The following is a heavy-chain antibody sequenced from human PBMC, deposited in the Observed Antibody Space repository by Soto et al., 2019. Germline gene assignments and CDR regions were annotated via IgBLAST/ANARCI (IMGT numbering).Heavy chain of an antibody. Sequence: SETLSLTCTVSGGSISSSSYYWGWIRQPPGKGLEWIGSIYYSGSTYYNPSLKSRVTISVDTSKNQFSLKLSSVTAADTAVYYCAGTGIAVAGHYYYGMDVWGQGTTVTVSS. CDR1: GGSISSSSYY. V-gene: IGHV4-39*01. J-gene: IGHJ6*02. CDR2: IYYSGST. D-gene: IGHD6-19*01. CDR3: AGTGIAVAGHYYYGMDV.